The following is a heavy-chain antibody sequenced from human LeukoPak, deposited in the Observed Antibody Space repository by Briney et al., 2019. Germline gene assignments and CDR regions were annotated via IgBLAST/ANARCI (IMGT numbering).Heavy chain of an antibody. V-gene: IGHV4-4*07. CDR1: GGSISSYY. Sequence: SETLSLTCTVSGGSISSYYWSWIRQPAGKGLEWIGRICTSGSTSYNPSLKSRVTMSVDTSKNQFSLKLSSVTAADTAVYYCARDTVGATYFDYWGQGTLVTVSS. J-gene: IGHJ4*02. CDR3: ARDTVGATYFDY. CDR2: ICTSGST. D-gene: IGHD1-26*01.